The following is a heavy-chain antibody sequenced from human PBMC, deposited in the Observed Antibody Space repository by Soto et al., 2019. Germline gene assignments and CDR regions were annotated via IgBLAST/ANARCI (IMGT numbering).Heavy chain of an antibody. CDR1: GGSINTFY. Sequence: LSLTCTVSGGSINTFYWSWVRLPAGKGLEWIGRIFSSGSTSFNPSLESRVAMSVDTSKNHFSLNLSSVTAADMAVYYCAREGSYSAYNFAHGIQLWSFDFWGQGALVTVSS. V-gene: IGHV4-4*07. D-gene: IGHD5-12*01. J-gene: IGHJ4*02. CDR3: AREGSYSAYNFAHGIQLWSFDF. CDR2: IFSSGST.